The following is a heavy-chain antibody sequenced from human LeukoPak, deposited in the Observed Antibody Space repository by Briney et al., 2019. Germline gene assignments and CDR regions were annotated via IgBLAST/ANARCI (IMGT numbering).Heavy chain of an antibody. CDR3: ARGTLERRGYDYDY. CDR2: ISGSGGST. D-gene: IGHD3-22*01. V-gene: IGHV3-23*01. Sequence: PGGSLRLSCAASGFTFSSYAMSWVRQAPGKGLEWVSAISGSGGSTYYADSVKGRFSISRDNAKNSLYLQMNSLRAEDTAVYYCARGTLERRGYDYDYWGQGTLVTVSS. J-gene: IGHJ4*02. CDR1: GFTFSSYA.